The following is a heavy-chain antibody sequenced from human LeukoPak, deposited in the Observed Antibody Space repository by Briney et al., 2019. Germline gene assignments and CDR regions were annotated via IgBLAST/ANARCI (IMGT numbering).Heavy chain of an antibody. CDR1: GFTFSSYA. Sequence: GGSLRLSCAASGFTFSSYAMSWVRQAPGKGLEWVSAISGSGTSTYYADSVKGRFTISRDNSKNTLYLQMNSLRAEDTAVYYCATDLGLYYDSSGCYYYWGQGTLVTVSS. CDR2: ISGSGTST. V-gene: IGHV3-23*01. CDR3: ATDLGLYYDSSGCYYY. J-gene: IGHJ4*02. D-gene: IGHD3-22*01.